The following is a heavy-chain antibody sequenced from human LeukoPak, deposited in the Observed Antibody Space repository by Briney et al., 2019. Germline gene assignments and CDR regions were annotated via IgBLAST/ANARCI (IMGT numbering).Heavy chain of an antibody. CDR1: GFTFSSYT. CDR3: AKIVATVAGYGMDV. Sequence: PGGSLRLSCAASGFTFSSYTMNWVRQAPGKGLEWVSAISGSGGSTYYADSVKGRFTVSRDSSRNTLYLQMNSLRAEDTAVYYCAKIVATVAGYGMDVWGQGTTVTVSS. D-gene: IGHD6-19*01. V-gene: IGHV3-23*01. CDR2: ISGSGGST. J-gene: IGHJ6*02.